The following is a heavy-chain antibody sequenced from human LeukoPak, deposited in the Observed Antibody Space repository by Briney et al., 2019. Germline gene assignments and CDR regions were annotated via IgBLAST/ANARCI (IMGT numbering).Heavy chain of an antibody. Sequence: GGSLRLSCAASGFTFSSYGMHWVRQAPGKGLEWVAVIWYDGSNKYYADSVKGRFTISRDNSKNTLYLQMNSLRAEDTAVYYCARDRTYYYYGMDVWGQGTTVTVSS. D-gene: IGHD1-14*01. J-gene: IGHJ6*02. CDR2: IWYDGSNK. V-gene: IGHV3-33*01. CDR3: ARDRTYYYYGMDV. CDR1: GFTFSSYG.